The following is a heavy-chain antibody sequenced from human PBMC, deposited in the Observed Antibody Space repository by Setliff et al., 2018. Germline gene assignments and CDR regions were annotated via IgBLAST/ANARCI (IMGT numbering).Heavy chain of an antibody. J-gene: IGHJ4*02. CDR3: ARAGMASLHRKGVFEH. V-gene: IGHV1-46*01. Sequence: ASVKVSCKASGYTFVNYGINWVRQAPGQGLEWMGIINIGGGSASYAQKFQDRVTMTRDTSTSTVYLEVTSLRSEDTAVYYCARAGMASLHRKGVFEHWGQGTLVTVSS. D-gene: IGHD3-10*01. CDR1: GYTFVNYG. CDR2: INIGGGSA.